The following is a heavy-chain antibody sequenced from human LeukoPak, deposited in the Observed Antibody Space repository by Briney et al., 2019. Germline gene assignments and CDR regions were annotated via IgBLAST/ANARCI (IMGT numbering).Heavy chain of an antibody. CDR2: IHAGGTT. V-gene: IGHV3-66*01. D-gene: IGHD3-22*01. CDR1: GFTVSTNY. J-gene: IGHJ4*02. CDR3: ARDRSGYYYVGADY. Sequence: GGSLRLSCAASGFTVSTNYMSWVRQAPGKGLEWVSIIHAGGTTYYADSVKGRFTISRDNSKNTLYLQMNSLRAEDTAVYYCARDRSGYYYVGADYWGQGTLVTVSS.